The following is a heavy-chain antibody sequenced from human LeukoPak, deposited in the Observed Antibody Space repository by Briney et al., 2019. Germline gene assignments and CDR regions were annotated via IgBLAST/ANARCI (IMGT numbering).Heavy chain of an antibody. CDR3: ASGAAPHSIAVYY. CDR2: IYPGDSDT. V-gene: IGHV5-51*01. D-gene: IGHD6-19*01. J-gene: IGHJ4*02. CDR1: GYSFTSYW. Sequence: GESLKIPCKGSGYSFTSYWIGWVRQMPGKGLEWMGIIYPGDSDTRYSPSFQGQVTISADKSISTAYLQWSSLKASDTAMYYCASGAAPHSIAVYYWGQGTLVTVSS.